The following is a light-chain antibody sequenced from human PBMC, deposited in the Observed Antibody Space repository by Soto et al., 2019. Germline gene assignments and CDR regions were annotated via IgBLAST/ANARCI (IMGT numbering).Light chain of an antibody. CDR1: QSVSSSY. V-gene: IGKV3-20*01. J-gene: IGKJ3*01. CDR2: GAS. CDR3: QQDGSLPFT. Sequence: EIVLTQSPGTLSLSPGERATLSCRASQSVSSSYLAWYQQKPGQAPRLLIYGASSRATGIPDRFSGSGSGTDFTLTISRLEPEDFAVYYCQQDGSLPFTFGPGTKLD.